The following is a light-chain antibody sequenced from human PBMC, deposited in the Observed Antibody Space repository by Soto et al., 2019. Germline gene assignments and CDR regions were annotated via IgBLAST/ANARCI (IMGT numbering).Light chain of an antibody. J-gene: IGKJ1*01. CDR2: DAS. Sequence: EIVLTQSPGTLSLSPGERATLSCRASQRISSNSLAWYQQKPGQAPRLLIYDASNRATGIPDRISGGGSGTDFTLTISRLEPEDFAVYYCQQRGGSPPTWTFGQGTKVDIK. CDR3: QQRGGSPPTWT. V-gene: IGKV3-20*01. CDR1: QRISSNS.